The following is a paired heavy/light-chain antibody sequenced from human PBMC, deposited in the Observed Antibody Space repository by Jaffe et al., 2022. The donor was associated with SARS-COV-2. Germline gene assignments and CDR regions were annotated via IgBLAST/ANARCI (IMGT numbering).Light chain of an antibody. CDR1: QSVSSY. Sequence: EIVLTQSPGTLSLSPGERATLSCRASQSVSSYLAWYQQKPGLAPRLLIYDASNRATGIPARFSGSGSGTDFTLTISSLEPEDFAVYYCQQRNMWPPLTFGGGTKVEIK. V-gene: IGKV3-11*01. CDR3: QQRNMWPPLT. J-gene: IGKJ4*01. CDR2: DAS.
Heavy chain of an antibody. CDR3: AKVLTPGGMVMHFDS. J-gene: IGHJ5*01. V-gene: IGHV3-23*01. D-gene: IGHD3-16*01. Sequence: EVQLLESGGGLVQPGGSLRLSCAASGFTFSSYAMSWVRQAPGKGLEWVSTFGVGGVGTYYADSVKGRFTVSRDISKNTLFLQMNSLRAEDTAVYYCAKVLTPGGMVMHFDSWGQGTLVTVSS. CDR1: GFTFSSYA. CDR2: FGVGGVGT.